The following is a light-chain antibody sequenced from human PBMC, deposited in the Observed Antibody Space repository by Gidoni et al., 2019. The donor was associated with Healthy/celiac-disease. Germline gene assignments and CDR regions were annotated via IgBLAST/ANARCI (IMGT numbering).Light chain of an antibody. V-gene: IGKV1-39*01. Sequence: DIQMTQSPSSLSASVGDRVTITCRASQSISSYLNWYQQKPGKAPKLLIYAASSLQSGVPSRFSGSGSGTDFTLTISSLQPEDFATYYCQQSYSTSCRFGQGTKLEIK. J-gene: IGKJ2*04. CDR2: AAS. CDR3: QQSYSTSCR. CDR1: QSISSY.